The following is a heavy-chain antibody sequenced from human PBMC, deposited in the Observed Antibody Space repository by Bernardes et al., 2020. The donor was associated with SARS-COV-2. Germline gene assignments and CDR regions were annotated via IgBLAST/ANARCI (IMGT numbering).Heavy chain of an antibody. V-gene: IGHV1-3*01. CDR3: ARGGGIEYYFGFDV. D-gene: IGHD3-16*01. CDR2: INAGNHDT. CDR1: GYTFSSYA. Sequence: ASVKVSCKASGYTFSSYAMHWVRQAPGHSLEWMGWINAGNHDTKYSQKFQGRITITRDTAANTAYMELSSLRSEDSAVYYCARGGGIEYYFGFDVWGQGTTVTVSS. J-gene: IGHJ6*02.